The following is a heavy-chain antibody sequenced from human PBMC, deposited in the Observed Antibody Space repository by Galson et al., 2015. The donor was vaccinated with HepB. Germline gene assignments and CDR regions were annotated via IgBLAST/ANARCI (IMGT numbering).Heavy chain of an antibody. CDR1: GFTFSSYG. Sequence: SLRLSCAASGFTFSSYGMHWVRQAPGKGLEWVAVISYDGSNKYYADSVKGRFTISRDNSKNTLYLQMNSLRAEDTAVYYCAGDLYSSSLGLIDYWGQGTLVTVSS. J-gene: IGHJ4*02. CDR3: AGDLYSSSLGLIDY. CDR2: ISYDGSNK. V-gene: IGHV3-30*03. D-gene: IGHD6-13*01.